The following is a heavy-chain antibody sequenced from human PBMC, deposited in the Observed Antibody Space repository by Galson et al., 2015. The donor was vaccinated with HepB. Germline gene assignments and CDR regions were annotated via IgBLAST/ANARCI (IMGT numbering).Heavy chain of an antibody. CDR1: GFDFNDRY. CDR2: ISSNGKGI. J-gene: IGHJ4*02. CDR3: QIGLYFDS. Sequence: SLRLSCAAAGFDFNDRYMSWIRQASGKGLEWISYISSNGKGIYYADSVKGRFTISRDNAKNLLYLQVNSVRAEDTAVYYCQIGLYFDSWGQGTLVIVSS. D-gene: IGHD2-21*01. V-gene: IGHV3-11*01.